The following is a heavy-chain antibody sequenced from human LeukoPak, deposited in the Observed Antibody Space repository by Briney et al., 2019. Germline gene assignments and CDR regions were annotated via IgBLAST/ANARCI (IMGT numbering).Heavy chain of an antibody. J-gene: IGHJ5*02. CDR1: GFTFSSYEM. V-gene: IGHV4-4*02. CDR2: IYHSGST. Sequence: PGGSLRLSCAASGFTFSSYEMNWVRQPPGKGLEWIGEIYHSGSTNYNPSLKSRVTISVDKSKNQFSLKLSSVTAADTAVYYCARYNSSNWFDPWGQGTLVTVSS. D-gene: IGHD6-13*01. CDR3: ARYNSSNWFDP.